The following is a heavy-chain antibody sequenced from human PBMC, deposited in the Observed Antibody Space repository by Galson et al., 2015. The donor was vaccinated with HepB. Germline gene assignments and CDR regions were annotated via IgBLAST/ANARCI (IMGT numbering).Heavy chain of an antibody. V-gene: IGHV3-48*01. CDR1: GFTFSSYS. CDR3: ARDYQWGFGELFYYYYGMDV. J-gene: IGHJ6*02. D-gene: IGHD3-10*01. CDR2: ISSSSSTI. Sequence: SLRLSCAASGFTFSSYSMNWVRQAPGKGLEWVSYISSSSSTIYYADSVKGRFTISRDNAKNSPYLQMNSLRAEDTAVYYCARDYQWGFGELFYYYYGMDVWGQGTTVTVSS.